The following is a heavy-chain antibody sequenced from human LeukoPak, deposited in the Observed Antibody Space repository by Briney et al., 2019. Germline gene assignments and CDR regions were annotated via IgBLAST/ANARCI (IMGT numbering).Heavy chain of an antibody. J-gene: IGHJ5*02. V-gene: IGHV3-23*01. CDR1: GFSFNSYA. CDR3: WRPVGFSRGYPQPNCFDT. Sequence: GGSLRLSCAASGFSFNSYAMRWGRQAPGKGLEWVSAMSGSAGSTYYADSVKGRFTISRDNSKNTLYLQMNSLNALGTDICYRWRPVGFSRGYPQPNCFDTWGQGTLVTVSS. CDR2: MSGSAGST. D-gene: IGHD3-22*01.